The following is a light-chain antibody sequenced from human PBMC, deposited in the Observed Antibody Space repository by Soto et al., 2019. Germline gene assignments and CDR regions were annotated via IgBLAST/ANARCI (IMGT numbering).Light chain of an antibody. CDR3: CSYAGNIKVV. CDR2: EVN. V-gene: IGLV2-8*01. J-gene: IGLJ2*01. CDR1: SSDVGGYNY. Sequence: QSALTQPPSASGSPGQTVTISCTGTSSDVGGYNYVSWYQQHPGKAPKLMIYEVNKRPSGVPDRFSGSKSGNTGTLTVSGLQAEDEADYYGCSYAGNIKVVFGGGTQLTVL.